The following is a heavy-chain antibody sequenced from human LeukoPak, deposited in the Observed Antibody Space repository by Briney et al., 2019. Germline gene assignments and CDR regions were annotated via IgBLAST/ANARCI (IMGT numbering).Heavy chain of an antibody. CDR2: ITHGGQI. J-gene: IGHJ5*02. D-gene: IGHD3-10*01. V-gene: IGHV3-21*01. CDR1: GFIFTSFG. CDR3: ARDDRYGSGTLGKRFDP. Sequence: GGSLRLSCVASGFIFTSFGMNWVRQAPGKGLEWVSSITHGGQIYYADSVEGRFTISRDNTKNSVYLQMDNLIGDDTAAYFCARDDRYGSGTLGKRFDPWGQGTLVSVSS.